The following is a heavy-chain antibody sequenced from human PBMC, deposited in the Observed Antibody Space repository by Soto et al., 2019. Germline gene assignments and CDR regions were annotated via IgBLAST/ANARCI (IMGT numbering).Heavy chain of an antibody. CDR3: ARVRGYYDSSGFDY. D-gene: IGHD3-22*01. CDR2: ISDGGGSTT. CDR1: GFTFSKNA. V-gene: IGHV3-23*01. Sequence: EIQLLESGGDLVQPGGSLRLSCAASGFTFSKNAMSWVRQAPGKGLEWVSAISDGGGSTTQYVDSVKGRFTISRDNAKNSLYLQMNGLSAADTAVYYCARVRGYYDSSGFDYWGQGTLVTVSS. J-gene: IGHJ4*02.